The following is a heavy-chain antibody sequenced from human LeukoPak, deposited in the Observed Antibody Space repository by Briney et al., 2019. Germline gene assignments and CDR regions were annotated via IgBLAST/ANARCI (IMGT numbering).Heavy chain of an antibody. J-gene: IGHJ4*02. Sequence: PGRSLRLSCVVSGFTFSGNHISWVRQAPGKGPEWVSVIYIEGYTYYADSVKGRFTISRDNSKNTVYLQMNSLKPEDTAVYYCVRDPRDGYGHFDHWGQGTLVTVSS. V-gene: IGHV3-66*01. CDR1: GFTFSGNH. CDR2: IYIEGYT. D-gene: IGHD5-24*01. CDR3: VRDPRDGYGHFDH.